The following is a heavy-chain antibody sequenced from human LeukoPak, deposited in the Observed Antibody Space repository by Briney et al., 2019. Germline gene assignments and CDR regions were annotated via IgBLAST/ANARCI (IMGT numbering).Heavy chain of an antibody. D-gene: IGHD6-19*01. CDR2: ISGSGGST. CDR3: AKVRVAGREDNAFDI. V-gene: IGHV3-23*01. CDR1: GFTFSSYA. Sequence: GGSLRLSCAASGFTFSSYAMSWVRQAPAKGLEWVSAISGSGGSTYYADSVKVRFTISRDNSKNTLYLQMNSLRAEDTAVYYCAKVRVAGREDNAFDIWGQGTMVTVSS. J-gene: IGHJ3*02.